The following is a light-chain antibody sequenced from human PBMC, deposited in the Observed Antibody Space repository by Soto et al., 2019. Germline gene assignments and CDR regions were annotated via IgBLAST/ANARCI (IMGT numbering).Light chain of an antibody. V-gene: IGKV3-20*01. CDR1: QSVSSSY. CDR3: QQYDSSPLWT. CDR2: GAS. Sequence: EIVLTQSPGTLSLSPGERATLSFRASQSVSSSYVAWYQQKPGQAPRLLIYGASSRATGIPDRFSGSGSGTDFTLTISRLEPEDYAVYYCQQYDSSPLWTFGQGTKVDI. J-gene: IGKJ1*01.